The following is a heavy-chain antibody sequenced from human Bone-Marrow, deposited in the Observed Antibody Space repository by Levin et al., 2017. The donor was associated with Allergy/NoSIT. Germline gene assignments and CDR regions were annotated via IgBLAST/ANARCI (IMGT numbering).Heavy chain of an antibody. CDR2: IGTAGDT. CDR1: GFTFSSYD. V-gene: IGHV3-13*01. J-gene: IGHJ3*02. Sequence: GGSLRLSCAASGFTFSSYDMHWVRQATGKGLEWVSAIGTAGDTYYPGSVKGRFTISRENAKNSLYLQMNSLRARDTAVYYCARVGTTGTTGEDAFDIWGQGTMVTVSS. D-gene: IGHD1-1*01. CDR3: ARVGTTGTTGEDAFDI.